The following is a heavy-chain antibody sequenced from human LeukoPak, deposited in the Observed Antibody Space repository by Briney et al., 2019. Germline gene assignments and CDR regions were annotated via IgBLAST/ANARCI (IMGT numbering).Heavy chain of an antibody. CDR3: AREGGPHMIVVVMDAFDI. J-gene: IGHJ3*02. CDR2: IYYSGST. D-gene: IGHD3-22*01. Sequence: SETLSLTCTVSGGSLSSSSYYWGWIRQPPGKGLEWIGSIYYSGSTYYNPSLKSRVTISVDTSKNQFSLKLSSVTAADTAVYYCAREGGPHMIVVVMDAFDIWGQGTMVTVSS. CDR1: GGSLSSSSYY. V-gene: IGHV4-39*07.